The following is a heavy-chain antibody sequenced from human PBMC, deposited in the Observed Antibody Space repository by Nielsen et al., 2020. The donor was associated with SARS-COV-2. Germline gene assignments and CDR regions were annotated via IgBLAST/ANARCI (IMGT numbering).Heavy chain of an antibody. CDR2: IIPILGIA. V-gene: IGHV1-69*04. D-gene: IGHD6-13*01. CDR1: GGTFSSYA. CDR3: ARASGYSSSWYAYYYMDV. Sequence: SVKVSCKASGGTFSSYAISWVRQAPGQGLEWMGRIIPILGIANYAQKFQGRVTITADKSTSTAYMELSSLRSEDTAVYYCARASGYSSSWYAYYYMDVWGKGATVTVSS. J-gene: IGHJ6*03.